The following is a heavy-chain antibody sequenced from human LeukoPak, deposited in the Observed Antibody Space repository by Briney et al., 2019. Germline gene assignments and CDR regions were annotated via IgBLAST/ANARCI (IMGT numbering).Heavy chain of an antibody. V-gene: IGHV4-59*08. CDR2: IYYTGST. J-gene: IGHJ4*02. Sequence: SETLSLTCAVSGGSIGSYYWTWIRPPPGKGLEWIGYIYYTGSTNYNPSLKSRVTMSLDTSKNQFSLKLTSVTAADTAVYYCAKSDVILDSSSGYNFDYWGQGTLVTVSS. CDR1: GGSIGSYY. D-gene: IGHD6-6*01. CDR3: AKSDVILDSSSGYNFDY.